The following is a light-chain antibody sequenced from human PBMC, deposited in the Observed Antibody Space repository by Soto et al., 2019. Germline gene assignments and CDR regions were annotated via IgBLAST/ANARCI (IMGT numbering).Light chain of an antibody. V-gene: IGKV1-33*01. J-gene: IGKJ5*01. CDR1: HDISKY. CDR3: QQYDSLPPT. CDR2: DAS. Sequence: DIQMTHSPSSLSASVGDRVTITCHASHDISKYLNWYQQKQGQAPKLLIYDASNLQTGVPTRFSGSASGSDFTFTISSLQPEDIATYYCQQYDSLPPTFGQGTRLEIK.